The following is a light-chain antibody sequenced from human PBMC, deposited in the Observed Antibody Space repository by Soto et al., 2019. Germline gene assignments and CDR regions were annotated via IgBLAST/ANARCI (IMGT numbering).Light chain of an antibody. V-gene: IGKV1-8*01. CDR1: QDISSY. J-gene: IGKJ1*01. CDR2: AAS. Sequence: ALRLTQSPSSVSVSTGDRVTITCRASQDISSYLAWYQQRPGKAPKFLIYAASTLESGVPSRFSGSGSGTEFTLTISSIQSEDFANYYCQHYYTYPQTFGQGTKVDIK. CDR3: QHYYTYPQT.